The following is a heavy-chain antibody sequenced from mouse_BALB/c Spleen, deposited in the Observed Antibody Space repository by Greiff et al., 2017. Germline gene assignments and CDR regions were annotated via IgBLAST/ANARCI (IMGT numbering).Heavy chain of an antibody. CDR2: ISYSGST. V-gene: IGHV3-2*02. CDR3: ARQAIYYGNYDY. D-gene: IGHD2-1*01. CDR1: GYSITSDYA. J-gene: IGHJ2*01. Sequence: EVKLMESGPGLVKPSQSLSLTCTVTGYSITSDYAWNWIRQFPGDKLEWMGYISYSGSTSYNPSLKSRISITRDISKNQFFLQLNSVTTEDTATYYCARQAIYYGNYDYWGQGTTLTVSS.